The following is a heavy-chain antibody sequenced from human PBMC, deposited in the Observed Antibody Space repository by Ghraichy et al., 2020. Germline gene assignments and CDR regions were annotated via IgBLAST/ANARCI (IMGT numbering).Heavy chain of an antibody. J-gene: IGHJ4*02. CDR1: GFTFRKYG. Sequence: GGSLRLSCAASGFTFRKYGMHWVRQAPGRGLEWVAVISYDGSNKNYADSGRFSISRDNSKNTLFLQMNSLRAEDTAVYYCARYANKWELLHFDYWGQGSLVTVSS. V-gene: IGHV3-30*03. CDR2: ISYDGSNK. D-gene: IGHD1-26*01. CDR3: ARYANKWELLHFDY.